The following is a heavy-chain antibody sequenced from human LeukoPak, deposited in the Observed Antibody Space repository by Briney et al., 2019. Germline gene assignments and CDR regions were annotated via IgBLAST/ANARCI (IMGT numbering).Heavy chain of an antibody. CDR1: GFTFSISG. D-gene: IGHD2-15*01. J-gene: IGHJ4*02. V-gene: IGHV3-23*01. CDR3: ARDRGIADQVFDY. Sequence: PGGSLRLSCAASGFTFSISGMAWARQAPGKGLEWVSGITGIGSNTYYADSVKGRFTISRDNSKNTVYLEMNGLRAEETAVYYCARDRGIADQVFDYWGQGTLVTVSS. CDR2: ITGIGSNT.